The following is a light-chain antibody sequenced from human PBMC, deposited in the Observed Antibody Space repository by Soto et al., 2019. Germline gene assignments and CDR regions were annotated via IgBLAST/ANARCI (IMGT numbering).Light chain of an antibody. CDR2: EVT. Sequence: QSVLTEPASVSGSPGHSITISCTGTSSDVGGYNFVSWYQQKPGKAPKLLIYEVTHRPSGISDRFSGSKSGNMASLTISGLQDEDEADYYCSSYTSSSTLSYVFGTGTKVTVL. J-gene: IGLJ1*01. CDR1: SSDVGGYNF. CDR3: SSYTSSSTLSYV. V-gene: IGLV2-14*01.